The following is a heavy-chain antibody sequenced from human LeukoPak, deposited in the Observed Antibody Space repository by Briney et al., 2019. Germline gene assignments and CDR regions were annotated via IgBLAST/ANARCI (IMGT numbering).Heavy chain of an antibody. Sequence: SQTLSLTCTVSGGSISSGGYYWSWIRQHPGQGLEWIGYIYYSGSTYYNPSLKSRVTISVDTSKNQFSLKLSSVTAADTAVYYCARVDYSNAFDIWGQGTMVTVSS. J-gene: IGHJ3*02. CDR2: IYYSGST. CDR1: GGSISSGGYY. D-gene: IGHD3-16*01. V-gene: IGHV4-31*03. CDR3: ARVDYSNAFDI.